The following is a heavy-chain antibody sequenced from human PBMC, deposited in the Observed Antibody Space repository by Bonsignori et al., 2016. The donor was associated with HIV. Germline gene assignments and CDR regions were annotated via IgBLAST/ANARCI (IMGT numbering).Heavy chain of an antibody. CDR3: AKDLVPEASYYQQYMDV. Sequence: WIRQPPGKGLEWVATISGRGISTYFADSVKGRFTISRDNAKNTLYLQMNSLRAEDTAVYFCAKDLVPEASYYQQYMDVWGKGTTVTVSS. V-gene: IGHV3-23*01. J-gene: IGHJ6*03. CDR2: ISGRGIST. D-gene: IGHD2-2*01.